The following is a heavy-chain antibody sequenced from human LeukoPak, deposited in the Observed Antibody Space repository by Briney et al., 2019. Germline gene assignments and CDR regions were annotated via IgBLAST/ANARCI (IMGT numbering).Heavy chain of an antibody. Sequence: GGSLRLSCAASGFTFSSYGMHWVRQAPGKGLEWVAFIRYDGSNKYYADSVKGRFTISRDNSKNTLYLQMNSLRAEDTAVYYCAPDFWSSYSPFDYWGQGTLVTVSS. V-gene: IGHV3-30*02. J-gene: IGHJ4*02. D-gene: IGHD3-3*01. CDR1: GFTFSSYG. CDR2: IRYDGSNK. CDR3: APDFWSSYSPFDY.